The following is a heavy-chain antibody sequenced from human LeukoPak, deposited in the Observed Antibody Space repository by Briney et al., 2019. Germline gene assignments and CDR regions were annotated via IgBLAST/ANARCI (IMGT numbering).Heavy chain of an antibody. D-gene: IGHD3-9*01. CDR2: IYYSGST. Sequence: PSETLSLTCTVSGGSISSYYWSCIRQPPGKGLEWIGYIYYSGSTNYNPSLKSRVTISVDTSKNQFSLKLSSVTAADTAVYYCARDSGRYYDILTGYYPTNWFDPWGQGTLVTVSS. V-gene: IGHV4-59*01. J-gene: IGHJ5*02. CDR3: ARDSGRYYDILTGYYPTNWFDP. CDR1: GGSISSYY.